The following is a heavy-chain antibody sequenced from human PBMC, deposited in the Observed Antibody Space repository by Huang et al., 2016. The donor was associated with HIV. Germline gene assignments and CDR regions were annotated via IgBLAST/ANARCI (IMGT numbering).Heavy chain of an antibody. V-gene: IGHV1-8*02. J-gene: IGHJ4*02. CDR3: ARSAYGDLDY. CDR2: MNPNTGNT. CDR1: GYTFTNYD. Sequence: QLHLVQSGAEVKKPGASVKVSCKASGYTFTNYDINWVRQAPGGGLCGIGWMNPNTGNTGFAQSFQGRVNMTRKTSITTAYMELTSLTSEDTAVYYCARSAYGDLDYWGLGTLVIVSS. D-gene: IGHD4-17*01.